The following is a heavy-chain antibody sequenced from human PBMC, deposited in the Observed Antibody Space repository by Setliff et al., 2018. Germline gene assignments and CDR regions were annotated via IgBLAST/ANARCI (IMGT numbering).Heavy chain of an antibody. V-gene: IGHV1-69*13. Sequence: SVKVSCKASGGTFRTDGFSWVRQAPGQGLEWMGRIIPVFRTANYAQKFRGRVTITADEVARTAYMELSTLRSEDTAVYYCARDRTAYSYGLDVWGQGTTVTVSS. CDR2: IIPVFRTA. D-gene: IGHD5-18*01. J-gene: IGHJ6*02. CDR1: GGTFRTDG. CDR3: ARDRTAYSYGLDV.